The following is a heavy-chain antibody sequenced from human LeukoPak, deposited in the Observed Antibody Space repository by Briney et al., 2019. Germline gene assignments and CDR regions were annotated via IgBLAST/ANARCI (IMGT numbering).Heavy chain of an antibody. CDR3: ASGRGGSIRNGMDV. CDR2: INHSGDI. CDR1: GDYLSSYY. J-gene: IGHJ6*02. D-gene: IGHD3-10*01. V-gene: IGHV4-34*01. Sequence: SETLSLTCAVYGDYLSSYYWSWVRQPPGRGLEWIGDINHSGDINYTPSLESRVTISVDTSQNQIYLKLGSVTVADTAVFYCASGRGGSIRNGMDVWGQGTTVTVSS.